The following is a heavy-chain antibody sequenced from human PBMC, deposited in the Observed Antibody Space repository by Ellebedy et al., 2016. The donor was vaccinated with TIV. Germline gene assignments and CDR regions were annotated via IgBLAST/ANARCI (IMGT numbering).Heavy chain of an antibody. CDR1: GFTVKNKY. CDR2: IYTGGNT. D-gene: IGHD6-19*01. Sequence: GGSLRLSXAASGFTVKNKYINWVRQAPGKGLEWVSLIYTGGNTYYADSVKGRFTISRDTSKSTLYLQMNSLRAEDTAVYYCASGPSVIVPGTPLWHWGQGTLVTVSS. J-gene: IGHJ1*01. V-gene: IGHV3-53*01. CDR3: ASGPSVIVPGTPLWH.